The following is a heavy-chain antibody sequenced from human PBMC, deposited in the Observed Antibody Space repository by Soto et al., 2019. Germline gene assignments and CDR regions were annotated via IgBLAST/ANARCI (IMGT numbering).Heavy chain of an antibody. J-gene: IGHJ4*02. CDR3: ARGRRTYYDFWSGYSSY. Sequence: SETLSLTCAVYGGSFSGYYWSWIRQPPGKGLEWIGEINHSGSTNYNPSLKSRVTISVDTSKNQFSLKLSSVTAADTAVYYCARGRRTYYDFWSGYSSYWGQGTLVTVSS. V-gene: IGHV4-34*01. CDR2: INHSGST. CDR1: GGSFSGYY. D-gene: IGHD3-3*01.